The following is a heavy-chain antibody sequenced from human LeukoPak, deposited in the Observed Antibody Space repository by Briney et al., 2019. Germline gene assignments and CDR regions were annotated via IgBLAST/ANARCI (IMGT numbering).Heavy chain of an antibody. D-gene: IGHD3-9*01. CDR3: ASPYYDILTGYSIQAFDI. J-gene: IGHJ3*02. Sequence: HGESLKISCKGSGYSFTSYWIGWVRQMPGKGLEWMGIIYPGDSDTRYSPSFQGQVTISADKSISTAYLQWSSLKASDTAMYYCASPYYDILTGYSIQAFDIWGQGTMVTVSS. CDR1: GYSFTSYW. CDR2: IYPGDSDT. V-gene: IGHV5-51*01.